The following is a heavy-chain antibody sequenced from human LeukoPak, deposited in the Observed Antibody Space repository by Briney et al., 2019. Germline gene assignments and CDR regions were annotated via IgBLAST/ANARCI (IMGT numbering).Heavy chain of an antibody. D-gene: IGHD3-22*01. CDR3: ARNLLHPLGWYFDL. CDR2: IKQDGSEK. CDR1: GFTFSSYW. V-gene: IGHV3-7*01. J-gene: IGHJ2*01. Sequence: GGSLRLSCAASGFTFSSYWMSWVRQAPGMGLEWVANIKQDGSEKYYVDSVKGRFTISRDNAKNSLYLQMNSLRAEDTAVYYCARNLLHPLGWYFDLWGRGTLVTVSS.